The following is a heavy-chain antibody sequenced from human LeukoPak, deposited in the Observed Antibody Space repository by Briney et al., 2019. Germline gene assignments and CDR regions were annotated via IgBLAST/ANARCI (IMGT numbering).Heavy chain of an antibody. Sequence: SETLSLTCTVSGGSISSYYWSWIRQPAGEGLEWIGRIYTSGSTNYNPSLKSRVTMSVDTSKNQFSLKLSSVTAADTAVYYCARDLPNWNDDGVYYYYYMDVWGKGTTVTVSS. CDR2: IYTSGST. J-gene: IGHJ6*03. CDR3: ARDLPNWNDDGVYYYYYMDV. CDR1: GGSISSYY. V-gene: IGHV4-4*07. D-gene: IGHD1-20*01.